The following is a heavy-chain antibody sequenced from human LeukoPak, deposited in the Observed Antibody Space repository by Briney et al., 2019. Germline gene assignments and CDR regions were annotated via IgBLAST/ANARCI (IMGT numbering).Heavy chain of an antibody. CDR3: AKARGSSVYEQFDY. Sequence: GGSLRLSCAASGFAFSTYAMTWVRQAPEKGLQWVSPISTSGRATYYADSVEGRFTISRDNSKNTLYLQMNSLRADDTAVYYCAKARGSSVYEQFDYWGQGTQVTVSP. CDR2: ISTSGRAT. D-gene: IGHD5/OR15-5a*01. CDR1: GFAFSTYA. J-gene: IGHJ4*02. V-gene: IGHV3-23*01.